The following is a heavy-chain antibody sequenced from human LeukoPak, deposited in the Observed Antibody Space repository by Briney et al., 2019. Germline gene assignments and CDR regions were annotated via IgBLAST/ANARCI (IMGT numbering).Heavy chain of an antibody. CDR3: ARVEATTARSYYYYYMDV. CDR2: ITTGSSYI. J-gene: IGHJ6*03. CDR1: GFSFTSYA. D-gene: IGHD1-1*01. Sequence: PGGSLRLSCSASGFSFTSYAMNWVRQAPGKGLEWVSSITTGSSYIYYADSVRGRFSFSRDNAKNSLYLEMNSLRAEDTAVYYCARVEATTARSYYYYYMDVWGKGTTVTVSS. V-gene: IGHV3-21*06.